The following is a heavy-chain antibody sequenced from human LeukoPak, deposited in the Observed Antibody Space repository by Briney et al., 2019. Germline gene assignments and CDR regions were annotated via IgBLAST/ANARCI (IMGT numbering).Heavy chain of an antibody. CDR3: ARVQRGGLIGCEGGLFASYYTYYYMDV. D-gene: IGHD3-10*01. CDR2: INPSDGAT. V-gene: IGHV1-46*03. J-gene: IGHJ6*03. CDR1: GYTFTMFY. Sequence: GASVKVSCKASGYTFTMFYIHWVRQAPGQGLEWMGMINPSDGATTYAQRFQGRVTMTRDMSTTTVYMDLRSLRSEDTAVYFWARVQRGGLIGCEGGLFASYYTYYYMDVWGRGTTVTVSS.